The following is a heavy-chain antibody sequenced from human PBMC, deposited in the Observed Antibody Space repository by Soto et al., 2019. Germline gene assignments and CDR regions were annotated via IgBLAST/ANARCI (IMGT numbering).Heavy chain of an antibody. Sequence: QLQLQESGSGLVKPSQTLSLTCAVSGGSISSGGYSWSWIRQPPGKGLEWIGYIFHSGSPYYNPSHNGRVSIXVXRXXNQSSLKLSSVTAADTAVYYCARAHYGDYGYGMDVWGQGTTVTVSS. CDR3: ARAHYGDYGYGMDV. CDR1: GGSISSGGYS. CDR2: IFHSGSP. D-gene: IGHD4-17*01. V-gene: IGHV4-30-2*01. J-gene: IGHJ6*02.